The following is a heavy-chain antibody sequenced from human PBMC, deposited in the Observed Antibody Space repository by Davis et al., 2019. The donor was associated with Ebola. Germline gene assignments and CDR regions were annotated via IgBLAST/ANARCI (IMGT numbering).Heavy chain of an antibody. CDR2: INPSDGTT. V-gene: IGHV1-46*03. CDR3: ARNHYGSGSSLDY. J-gene: IGHJ4*02. D-gene: IGHD3-10*01. CDR1: GYTFTDYN. Sequence: ASVKVSCKASGYTFTDYNIHWMRQAPGQGLEWMGIINPSDGTTIYAQKFQGSVTMTSDTSTSTVYMELSSLRSEDTAVYYCARNHYGSGSSLDYWGQGTLVTVSS.